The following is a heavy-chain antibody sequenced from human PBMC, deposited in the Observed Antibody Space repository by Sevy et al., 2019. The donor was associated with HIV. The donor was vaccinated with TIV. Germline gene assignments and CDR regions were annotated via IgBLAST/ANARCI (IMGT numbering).Heavy chain of an antibody. CDR3: ARGHQGVFYYYGMDV. CDR1: GGSFSRYY. D-gene: IGHD2-2*01. J-gene: IGHJ6*02. Sequence: SETLSLTCAVYGGSFSRYYWSWIRQPPGKGLEWIGEINHSGSTNYNPSLKSRVTISVDTSKNQFSLKLSSVTAADTAVYYCARGHQGVFYYYGMDVWGQGTTVTVSS. V-gene: IGHV4-34*01. CDR2: INHSGST.